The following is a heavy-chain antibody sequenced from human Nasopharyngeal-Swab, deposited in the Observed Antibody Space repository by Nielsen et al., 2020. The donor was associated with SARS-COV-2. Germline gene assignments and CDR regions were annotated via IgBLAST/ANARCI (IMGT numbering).Heavy chain of an antibody. CDR3: ARCLRRAARPFDYYYGMDV. D-gene: IGHD6-6*01. J-gene: IGHJ6*02. Sequence: ASVKVSCKASGYTFTSYAMHWVRQAPGQRLEWMGWINAGNGNTKYSQKFQGRVMITADESTSTAYMELSSLRSEDTAVYYCARCLRRAARPFDYYYGMDVWGQGTTVTVSS. CDR1: GYTFTSYA. V-gene: IGHV1-3*01. CDR2: INAGNGNT.